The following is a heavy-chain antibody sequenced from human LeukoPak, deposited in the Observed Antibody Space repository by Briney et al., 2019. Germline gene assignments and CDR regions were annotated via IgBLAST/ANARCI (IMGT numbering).Heavy chain of an antibody. V-gene: IGHV3-30*03. D-gene: IGHD3-22*01. Sequence: GGSLRLPCAASGFAFSTYGMHWVRQAPGKGLEWVAVISYDGSNKYYADSVKGRFTISRDNSKNTLYLQMNSLRAEDTAVYYCARDKPPPYYYDSSGIFDYWGQGTLVTVSS. J-gene: IGHJ4*02. CDR1: GFAFSTYG. CDR3: ARDKPPPYYYDSSGIFDY. CDR2: ISYDGSNK.